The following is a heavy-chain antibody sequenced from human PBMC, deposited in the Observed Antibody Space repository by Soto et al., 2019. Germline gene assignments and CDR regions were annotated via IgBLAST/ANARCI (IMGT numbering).Heavy chain of an antibody. J-gene: IGHJ4*02. CDR2: ISYDGSD. CDR3: ARRWNYYLDF. Sequence: QMQLVESGGGVVQPGRSLRLSCVASGFPFREFGMHWVRQAPGKGLEWVALISYDGSDYADSVKGRFTISRDDSRDTLSLHMDNLRPDDTGVYYCARRWNYYLDFWGQGTLVAVSS. V-gene: IGHV3-33*05. D-gene: IGHD1-1*01. CDR1: GFPFREFG.